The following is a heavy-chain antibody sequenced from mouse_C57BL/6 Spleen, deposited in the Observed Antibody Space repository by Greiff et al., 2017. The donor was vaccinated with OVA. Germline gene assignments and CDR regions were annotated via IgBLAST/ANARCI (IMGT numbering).Heavy chain of an antibody. J-gene: IGHJ4*01. V-gene: IGHV1-55*01. CDR1: GYTFTSYW. CDR2: IYPGSGST. D-gene: IGHD2-4*01. Sequence: QVQLQQSGAELVKPGASVKMSCKASGYTFTSYWITWVKQRPGQGLEWIGDIYPGSGSTNYNEKFKSKATLTVDTSSSTAYMQLSSLTSEDSAVYYCARDDYDEGYAMDYWGQGTSVTVSS. CDR3: ARDDYDEGYAMDY.